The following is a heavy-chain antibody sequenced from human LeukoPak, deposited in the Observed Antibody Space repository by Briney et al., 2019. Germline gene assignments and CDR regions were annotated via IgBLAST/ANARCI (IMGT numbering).Heavy chain of an antibody. J-gene: IGHJ4*02. V-gene: IGHV3-49*03. CDR2: IRSKAYGGTT. D-gene: IGHD5-24*01. CDR3: TKTGVEMASGY. Sequence: PGGPLRLSCTASGFTFGDYAMSWFRQAPGKGLEWVGFIRSKAYGGTTEYAASVKGRFTISRDDSKSIAYLQMNSLKTEDTAVYYCTKTGVEMASGYWGQGTLVTVSS. CDR1: GFTFGDYA.